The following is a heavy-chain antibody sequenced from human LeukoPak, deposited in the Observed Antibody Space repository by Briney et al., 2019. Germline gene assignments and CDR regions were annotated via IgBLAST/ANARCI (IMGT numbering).Heavy chain of an antibody. J-gene: IGHJ4*02. V-gene: IGHV1-2*06. Sequence: GASVKVSCKASGYTFTGYYMHWVRQAPGQGLEWMGRMNPNSGGTNYAQKFQGRVTMTRDTSISTAYMELSRLRSDDTAVYYCATVVGARGGDYFDYWGQGTLVTVSS. CDR1: GYTFTGYY. D-gene: IGHD1-26*01. CDR3: ATVVGARGGDYFDY. CDR2: MNPNSGGT.